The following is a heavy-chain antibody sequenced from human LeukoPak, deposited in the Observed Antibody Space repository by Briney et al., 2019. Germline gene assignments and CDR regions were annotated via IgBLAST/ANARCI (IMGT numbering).Heavy chain of an antibody. J-gene: IGHJ4*02. CDR2: IKEDGTVK. Sequence: GGSLRLSCAVSGFTFSDSWMNWVRQAPGKGLEWVANIKEDGTVKNYVDSVKGRFTISRDNARNSLYLQMNSLRVDDTAVYYCARDPGRGGKATMDYWGQGTLVTVSS. CDR1: GFTFSDSW. CDR3: ARDPGRGGKATMDY. D-gene: IGHD3-16*01. V-gene: IGHV3-7*01.